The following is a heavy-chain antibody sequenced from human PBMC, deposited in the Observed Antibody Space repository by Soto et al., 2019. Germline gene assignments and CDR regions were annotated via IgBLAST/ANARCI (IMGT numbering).Heavy chain of an antibody. J-gene: IGHJ4*02. CDR3: VKGSEVPRQELDH. CDR1: GFTFSNFG. D-gene: IGHD3-3*01. Sequence: QVQLVESGGGVVQPGRSPRLSCAASGFTFSNFGMHWVRQAPGKGLEWVAAISSDGGDKYYSHSVKDRFTISRDNSKNTLFLQMNSLRVEDTAVYYCVKGSEVPRQELDHWGQGILVTVSS. V-gene: IGHV3-30*18. CDR2: ISSDGGDK.